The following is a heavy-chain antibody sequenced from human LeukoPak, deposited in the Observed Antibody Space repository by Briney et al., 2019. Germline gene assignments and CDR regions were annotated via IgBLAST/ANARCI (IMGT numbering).Heavy chain of an antibody. D-gene: IGHD2-2*01. CDR3: ARDLGYCSSTSCPPYGMDV. CDR2: INPNSGGT. V-gene: IGHV1-2*04. J-gene: IGHJ6*02. Sequence: ASVKVSCKASGYTFTGYYMHWVRQAPGQGLEWMGWINPNSGGTNYAQKFQGWVTMTRDTSISTAYMELSRLRSDDTAVYYCARDLGYCSSTSCPPYGMDVWGQGTTVTVSS. CDR1: GYTFTGYY.